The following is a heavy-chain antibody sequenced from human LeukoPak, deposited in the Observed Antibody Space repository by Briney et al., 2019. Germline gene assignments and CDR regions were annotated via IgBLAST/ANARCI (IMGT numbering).Heavy chain of an antibody. CDR3: ARGDYYGLGSQTNWFDP. Sequence: PSETLSLTCTVSGGSISSYYWSWIRQPPGKGLEWIGYIYYSGSTNYNPSPKSRVTISVDTSKNQFSLKLSSVTAADTAVYYCARGDYYGLGSQTNWFDPWGQGTLVTVSS. V-gene: IGHV4-59*01. CDR2: IYYSGST. D-gene: IGHD3-10*01. J-gene: IGHJ5*02. CDR1: GGSISSYY.